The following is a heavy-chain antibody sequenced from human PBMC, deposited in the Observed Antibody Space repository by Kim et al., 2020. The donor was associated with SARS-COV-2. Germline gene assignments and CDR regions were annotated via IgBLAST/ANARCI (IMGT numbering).Heavy chain of an antibody. Sequence: GGSLRLSCAASGFTFRNSAMSWVRQAPGKGLEWVSGIFGSGSGTYYADSVKGRFTISRDNSKNILSLHMTNLRAEDTALYYCAKHRHVTRVTFYWYFEFWRRGTRVAVSS. CDR2: IFGSGSGT. CDR1: GFTFRNSA. V-gene: IGHV3-23*05. D-gene: IGHD2-21*02. CDR3: AKHRHVTRVTFYWYFEF. J-gene: IGHJ2*01.